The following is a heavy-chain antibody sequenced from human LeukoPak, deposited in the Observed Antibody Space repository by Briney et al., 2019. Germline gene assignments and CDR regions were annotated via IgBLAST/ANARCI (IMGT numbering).Heavy chain of an antibody. CDR1: GYTFTGYY. J-gene: IGHJ3*02. CDR2: INPNSGGT. CDR3: ARAPQYYYDSSGESANDAFDI. D-gene: IGHD3-22*01. V-gene: IGHV1-2*02. Sequence: ASVKVSCKASGYTFTGYYMHWVRQAPGQGLEWMGWINPNSGGTNYAQKFQGRVTITRNTSISTAYMELSSLRSEDTAVYYCARAPQYYYDSSGESANDAFDIWGQGTMVTVSS.